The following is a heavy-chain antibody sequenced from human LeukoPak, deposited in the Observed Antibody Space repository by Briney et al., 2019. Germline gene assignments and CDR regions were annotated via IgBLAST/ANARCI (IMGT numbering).Heavy chain of an antibody. Sequence: PKASVKVSCKASGYTFTSYDINWVRQAPGQGLEWMGWMNPNSGNTGYAQKFQGRVTMTRNTSISTAYMELSSLRSEDTAVYYCARAGSGSYPEDYWGQGTLVTVSS. CDR1: GYTFTSYD. D-gene: IGHD3-10*01. CDR3: ARAGSGSYPEDY. J-gene: IGHJ4*02. CDR2: MNPNSGNT. V-gene: IGHV1-8*01.